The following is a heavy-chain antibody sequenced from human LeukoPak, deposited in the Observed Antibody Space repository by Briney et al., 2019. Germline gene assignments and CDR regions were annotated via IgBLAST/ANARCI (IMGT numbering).Heavy chain of an antibody. J-gene: IGHJ4*02. CDR2: INPNSGAT. D-gene: IGHD2-2*01. CDR1: GYTFTGYY. Sequence: ASVKVSCKASGYTFTGYYIHWVRQAPGQGLEWMGWINPNSGATNYAQKFQGRVTMTRDTSIGTAYMELSSLRSDDTAVYYCARGYWVGYCSSTSCAYFDYWGQGTLVSVSS. V-gene: IGHV1-2*02. CDR3: ARGYWVGYCSSTSCAYFDY.